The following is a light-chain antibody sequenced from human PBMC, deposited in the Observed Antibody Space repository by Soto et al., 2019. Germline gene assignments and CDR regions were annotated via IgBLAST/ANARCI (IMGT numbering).Light chain of an antibody. J-gene: IGKJ1*01. CDR1: QSVLYSSNNKNY. CDR3: QQYYSAPWT. CDR2: WAS. V-gene: IGKV4-1*01. Sequence: DIVMTQSPDSLAVSLGERATINCKSSQSVLYSSNNKNYLVWYQQKPGQPPKLLIYWASTRESGVPDRFSGSGSGTDLTLTISSLKAEDVAVYYCQQYYSAPWTFGQGTKVEIK.